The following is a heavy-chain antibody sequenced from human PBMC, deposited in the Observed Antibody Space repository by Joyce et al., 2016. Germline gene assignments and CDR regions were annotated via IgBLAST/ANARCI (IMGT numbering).Heavy chain of an antibody. J-gene: IGHJ4*02. V-gene: IGHV4-31*03. CDR1: GGSIISSGYF. D-gene: IGHD3/OR15-3a*01. CDR2: IQYTGIT. CDR3: ARGNIFGLVLPPDFDY. Sequence: QVQLRESGPGVVKASQTLSLTCTVSGGSIISSGYFWSWIRQHPGKGLEWIGYIQYTGITYYNPSLKSRLTISVDTSQNHFSLKLRSVTAADTAVYYCARGNIFGLVLPPDFDYWGQGTLVTVSS.